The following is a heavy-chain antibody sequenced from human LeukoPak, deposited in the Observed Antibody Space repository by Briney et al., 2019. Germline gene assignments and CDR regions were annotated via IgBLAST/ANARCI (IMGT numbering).Heavy chain of an antibody. D-gene: IGHD2-2*02. Sequence: SVKVSCKASGGTFSSYTISWVRQAPGQGLEWVGRIIPILGIANYAQKFQGRVTITADKSTSTAYMELSSLRSEDTAVYYCAPGEDCSSTSCYTPFDYWGQGTLVTVSS. CDR1: GGTFSSYT. CDR2: IIPILGIA. J-gene: IGHJ4*02. CDR3: APGEDCSSTSCYTPFDY. V-gene: IGHV1-69*02.